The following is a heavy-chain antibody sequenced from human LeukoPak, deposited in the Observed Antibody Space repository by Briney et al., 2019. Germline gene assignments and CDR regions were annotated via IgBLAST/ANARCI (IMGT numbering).Heavy chain of an antibody. J-gene: IGHJ5*02. V-gene: IGHV4-59*12. Sequence: SETLSLTCTVSGGSISSYYWSWIRQPPGKGLEWIGYIYYSGSTNYNPSLKSRVTISVDTSKNQFSLKLSSVTAADTAVYYCARDTRDYYDSSGYYHNWFDPWGQGTLVTVSS. D-gene: IGHD3-22*01. CDR2: IYYSGST. CDR1: GGSISSYY. CDR3: ARDTRDYYDSSGYYHNWFDP.